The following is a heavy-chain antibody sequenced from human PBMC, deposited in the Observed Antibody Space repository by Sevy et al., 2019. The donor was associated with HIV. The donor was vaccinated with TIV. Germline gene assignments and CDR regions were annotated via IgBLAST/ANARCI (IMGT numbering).Heavy chain of an antibody. D-gene: IGHD6-19*01. V-gene: IGHV3-23*01. Sequence: GGSLRLSCAASGFTFSSYARSWVRQAPGKGLEWVSAISGSGGSTYYADSVKGRFTISRDNSKNTLYLQMNSLRAEDTAVYYCAKEGDSSGWYGGAYYFDYWGQGTLVTVSS. CDR3: AKEGDSSGWYGGAYYFDY. CDR2: ISGSGGST. J-gene: IGHJ4*02. CDR1: GFTFSSYA.